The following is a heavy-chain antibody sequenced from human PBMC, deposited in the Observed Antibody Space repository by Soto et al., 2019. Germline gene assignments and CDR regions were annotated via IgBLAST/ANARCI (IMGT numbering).Heavy chain of an antibody. CDR3: ARDSHAGYCSGGSCYSGLFDY. CDR2: INPNSGGT. CDR1: GYTFTGYY. J-gene: IGHJ4*02. V-gene: IGHV1-2*04. D-gene: IGHD2-15*01. Sequence: QVQLVQSGAEVKKPGASVKVSCKASGYTFTGYYMHWVRQAPGQGLEWMGWINPNSGGTNYAQKFQGWFTMTRDTSIITAYMELSRLRSDDTAVYYCARDSHAGYCSGGSCYSGLFDYWVQGTLLTVSS.